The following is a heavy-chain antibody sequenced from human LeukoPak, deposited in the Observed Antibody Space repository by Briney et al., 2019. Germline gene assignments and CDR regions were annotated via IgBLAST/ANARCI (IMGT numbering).Heavy chain of an antibody. CDR1: GGSISSGDYY. CDR3: ARGYWDYAEGPFDY. Sequence: SETLSLTCTVSGGSISSGDYYWSWIRQPPGKGLEWIGYIYYSGSTYYNPSLKSRVTRSVDTSKNQFSLKLSSVTAADTAVYYCARGYWDYAEGPFDYWGQGTLVTVSS. V-gene: IGHV4-30-4*01. D-gene: IGHD4-17*01. J-gene: IGHJ4*02. CDR2: IYYSGST.